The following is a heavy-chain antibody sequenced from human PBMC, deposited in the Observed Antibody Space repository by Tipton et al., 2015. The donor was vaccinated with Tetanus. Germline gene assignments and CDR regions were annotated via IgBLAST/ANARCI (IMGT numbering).Heavy chain of an antibody. V-gene: IGHV1-69*01. Sequence: QAQLVQSGAEMKKPGSSVKVSCKASGGTFTNYALSWVRQAPGQGLEWKGGITPIFGKTNSAPKFQVRVTITADQSKHTTYMEMSSLRAEDTTVYYCARAPNRMSRAYDSWGRRTHVTVSS. CDR3: ARAPNRMSRAYDS. J-gene: IGHJ4*02. D-gene: IGHD1-14*01. CDR2: ITPIFGKT. CDR1: GGTFTNYA.